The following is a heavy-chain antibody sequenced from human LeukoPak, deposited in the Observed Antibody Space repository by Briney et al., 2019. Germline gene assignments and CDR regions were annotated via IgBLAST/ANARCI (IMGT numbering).Heavy chain of an antibody. Sequence: SETLSLTCTVSGYSISSGYYWSWIRQPAGKGLEWIGRIYTSGSTNYNPSLKSRVTMSVDTSKNQFSLKLSSVTAADTAVYYCARDGGDYSYYYYYMDVWGKGTTVTVSS. CDR1: GYSISSGYY. V-gene: IGHV4-4*07. CDR3: ARDGGDYSYYYYYMDV. D-gene: IGHD4-17*01. CDR2: IYTSGST. J-gene: IGHJ6*03.